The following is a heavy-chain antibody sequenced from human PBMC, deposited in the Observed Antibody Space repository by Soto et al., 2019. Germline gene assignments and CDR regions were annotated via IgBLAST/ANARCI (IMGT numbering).Heavy chain of an antibody. CDR1: GFTFDDYA. CDR2: ISWDGGST. CDR3: AKDRGSKLMVYDGFDY. D-gene: IGHD2-8*01. J-gene: IGHJ4*02. Sequence: GGSLRLSCAASGFTFDDYAMHWVRQAPGKGLEWVSLISWDGGSTYYADSVKGRFTISRDNSKNSLYLQMNSLRAGDTALYYCAKDRGSKLMVYDGFDYWGQGTLVTVSS. V-gene: IGHV3-43D*04.